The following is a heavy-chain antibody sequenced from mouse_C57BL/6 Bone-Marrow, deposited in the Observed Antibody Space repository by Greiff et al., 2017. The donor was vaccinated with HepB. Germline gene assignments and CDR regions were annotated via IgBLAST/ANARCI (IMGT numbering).Heavy chain of an antibody. Sequence: EVQLQQSVAELVRPGASVKLSCTASGFNIKNTYMHWVKQRPEQGLEWIGRIDPANGNTKYAPKFQGKATITADTSSNTAYLQLSSLTSEDTAIYYCATSYYSNYPLGAMDYWGQGTSVTVSS. CDR2: IDPANGNT. V-gene: IGHV14-3*01. CDR3: ATSYYSNYPLGAMDY. CDR1: GFNIKNTY. J-gene: IGHJ4*01. D-gene: IGHD2-5*01.